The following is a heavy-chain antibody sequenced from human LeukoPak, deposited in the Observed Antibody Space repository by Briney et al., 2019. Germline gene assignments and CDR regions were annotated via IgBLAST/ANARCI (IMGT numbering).Heavy chain of an antibody. D-gene: IGHD2/OR15-2a*01. Sequence: GGSLRLSCAASGFTFDTYEINWVRQAPGKGLEWVSYISGSGRTIYYADSVKGRFTISWDNAKNSVYLQMNRLRAEDTAVYYCARGVYGRFDSWGQGTLVTVSS. CDR1: GFTFDTYE. CDR3: ARGVYGRFDS. CDR2: ISGSGRTI. V-gene: IGHV3-48*03. J-gene: IGHJ5*01.